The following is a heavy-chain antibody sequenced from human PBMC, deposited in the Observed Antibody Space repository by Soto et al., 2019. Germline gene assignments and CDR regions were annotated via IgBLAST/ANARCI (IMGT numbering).Heavy chain of an antibody. Sequence: QVQLQESGPGLVKPSETLSLTCTVSGGSVSSYYWSWIRQPPGKGLEWIGYIYYSGSTNYNPSLKSRVTISIDTSKNQFFLKLSSVTAADTAVCYCARLPPANLYYYYMDVWGKGTTVTVSS. CDR1: GGSVSSYY. D-gene: IGHD2-2*01. CDR2: IYYSGST. J-gene: IGHJ6*03. V-gene: IGHV4-59*08. CDR3: ARLPPANLYYYYMDV.